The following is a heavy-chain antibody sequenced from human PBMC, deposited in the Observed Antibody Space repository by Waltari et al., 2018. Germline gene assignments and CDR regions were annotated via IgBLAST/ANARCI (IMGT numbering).Heavy chain of an antibody. Sequence: QVQLVQSGAEVKKPGASVKVSCKASGYTFTGYYMHWVRQAPGQGLEWMGRINPNSGGTNYAQKFQGRVTMTRDTSISTAYMELSRLRSDDTAVYYCARQRDGSGSYYNPREDNWFDPWGQGTLVTVSS. CDR3: ARQRDGSGSYYNPREDNWFDP. CDR2: INPNSGGT. V-gene: IGHV1-2*06. J-gene: IGHJ5*02. CDR1: GYTFTGYY. D-gene: IGHD3-10*01.